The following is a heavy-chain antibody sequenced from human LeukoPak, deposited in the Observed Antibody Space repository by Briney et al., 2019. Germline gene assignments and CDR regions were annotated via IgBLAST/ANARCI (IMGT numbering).Heavy chain of an antibody. CDR3: ARAFNVVFDM. Sequence: PGGSLRLSCAASGFTFRDYYMGWIRQAPGKGLEWVSYISSSGSRIYNADSVKGRFTISRDNAKNSLYLQMNSLRAEDTAVYYCARAFNVVFDMGGEGPMVTVSS. CDR1: GFTFRDYY. CDR2: ISSSGSRI. V-gene: IGHV3-11*04. D-gene: IGHD2-8*01. J-gene: IGHJ3*02.